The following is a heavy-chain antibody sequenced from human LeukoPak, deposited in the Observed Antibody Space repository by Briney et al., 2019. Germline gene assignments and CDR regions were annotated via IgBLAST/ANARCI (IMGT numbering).Heavy chain of an antibody. Sequence: PGGSLRLSCAASGFTFSSYAMGWVRQAPGKGLEWVSAISGSGGSTYYADSVKGRFTIPRDNSKNTLYLQMNSPRAEDTAVYYCAKDEGATGWFGSPGNWFDPWGQGTLVTVSS. D-gene: IGHD3-10*01. CDR3: AKDEGATGWFGSPGNWFDP. CDR1: GFTFSSYA. V-gene: IGHV3-23*01. CDR2: ISGSGGST. J-gene: IGHJ5*02.